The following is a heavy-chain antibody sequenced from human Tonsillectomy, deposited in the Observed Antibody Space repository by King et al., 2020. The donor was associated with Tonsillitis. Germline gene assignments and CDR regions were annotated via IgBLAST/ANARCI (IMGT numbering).Heavy chain of an antibody. CDR1: GYTFTTYG. CDR2: ISAYNGNT. Sequence: QLVQSGAEVKKPGASVKDSCKASGYTFTTYGISRVRQAPGQGLAWMGWISAYNGNTNYAQKLQGRVTMTTDTSTSTAYMGLRSRRSDETAVYYCANIRAYCSSSSCPSGNWFDPWGQGTLAT. CDR3: ANIRAYCSSSSCPSGNWFDP. D-gene: IGHD2-2*01. V-gene: IGHV1-18*01. J-gene: IGHJ5*02.